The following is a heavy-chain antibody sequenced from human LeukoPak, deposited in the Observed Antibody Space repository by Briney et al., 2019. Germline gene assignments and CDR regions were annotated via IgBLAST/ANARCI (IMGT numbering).Heavy chain of an antibody. CDR3: ARQTLSITARDFDY. Sequence: GESLKISCKGSGYSFSIYWIGWARQMPGKGLEWMGIIYPGDSDTRYSPSFQGQVTISADKSISTAYLLWSSLKASDTAMYYCARQTLSITARDFDYWGQGTLVTVSS. D-gene: IGHD6-6*01. V-gene: IGHV5-51*01. CDR1: GYSFSIYW. CDR2: IYPGDSDT. J-gene: IGHJ4*02.